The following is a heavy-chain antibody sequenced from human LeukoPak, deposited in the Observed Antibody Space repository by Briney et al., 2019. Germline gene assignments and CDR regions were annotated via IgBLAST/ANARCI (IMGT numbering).Heavy chain of an antibody. CDR3: ARARGYYLENFTFDY. V-gene: IGHV4-30-2*01. D-gene: IGHD3-22*01. Sequence: SQTLSLTCAVSGGSISSGGYSWSWIRQPPGKGLEWIGYIYHSGSTYYNPSLKSRVTISVDRSKNQFSLKLSSVTAADTAVYYCARARGYYLENFTFDYWGQGTLVTVSS. CDR2: IYHSGST. CDR1: GGSISSGGYS. J-gene: IGHJ4*02.